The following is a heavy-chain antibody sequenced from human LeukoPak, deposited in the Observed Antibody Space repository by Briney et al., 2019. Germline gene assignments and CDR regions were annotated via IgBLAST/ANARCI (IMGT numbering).Heavy chain of an antibody. CDR2: ISSSGTTI. CDR1: GFTFSDHY. J-gene: IGHJ4*02. D-gene: IGHD4-11*01. Sequence: PGGSLRLSCAASGFTFSDHYMSWIRQAPGKGLEWLSYISSSGTTIYYTDSVKGRFTISRDNAKNSLYLQMNSLRAEDTAVYYCARGIRQYAKSYFDYWGKGTLVTVSS. CDR3: ARGIRQYAKSYFDY. V-gene: IGHV3-11*01.